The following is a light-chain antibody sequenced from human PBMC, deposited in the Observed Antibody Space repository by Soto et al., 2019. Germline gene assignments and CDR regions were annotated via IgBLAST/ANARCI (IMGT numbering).Light chain of an antibody. CDR1: QSVSSY. V-gene: IGKV3-11*01. CDR2: DAS. J-gene: IGKJ2*01. Sequence: EIVLTQSPATLSLSPGERATLSCRASQSVSSYLAWYQQKPGQAPRLLIYDASNRATDIPARFSGSGSGTDFTLTINSLEPEDFAVYYCQQRSNWPRTFGQGTKLGIK. CDR3: QQRSNWPRT.